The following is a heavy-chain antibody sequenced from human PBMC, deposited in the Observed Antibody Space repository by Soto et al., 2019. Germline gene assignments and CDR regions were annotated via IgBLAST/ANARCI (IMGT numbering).Heavy chain of an antibody. CDR2: INPNSGGT. CDR3: ASSPDTSLWQLGPTDAFDI. D-gene: IGHD6-13*01. V-gene: IGHV1-2*02. J-gene: IGHJ3*02. CDR1: GYTFTGYY. Sequence: ASVKVSCKASGYTFTGYYMHWVRQAPGQGLEWMGWINPNSGGTNYAQKFQGRVTMTRDTSISTAYMELSRLRSDDTAVYYRASSPDTSLWQLGPTDAFDIWGQGTMVTVSS.